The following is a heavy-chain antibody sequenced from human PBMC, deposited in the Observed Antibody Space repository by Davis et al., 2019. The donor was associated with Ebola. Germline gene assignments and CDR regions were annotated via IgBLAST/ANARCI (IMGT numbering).Heavy chain of an antibody. CDR3: AREITCPTRWFDT. J-gene: IGHJ5*02. CDR2: IYNSGST. Sequence: SWLRQPSGKGLEWVWYIYNSGSTNYNPYLKSRVTISVDTSKNQPSLKLSSVAAADTAMYYCAREITCPTRWFDTWGQGSLVTVSS. D-gene: IGHD1-14*01. V-gene: IGHV4-31*02.